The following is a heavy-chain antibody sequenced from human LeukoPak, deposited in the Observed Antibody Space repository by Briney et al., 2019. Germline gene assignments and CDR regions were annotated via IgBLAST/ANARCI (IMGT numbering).Heavy chain of an antibody. CDR2: ISSSSSYI. CDR3: AREVPNSGTF. CDR1: GFTFSSYS. Sequence: GGSLRLSCAASGFTFSSYSMNWVRQAPGKGLEWVSSISSSSSYIYYADSVKGRFTISRDNSKNTLYLQMNSLRAEDTAVYYCAREVPNSGTFWGQGTMVTVSS. V-gene: IGHV3-21*04. J-gene: IGHJ3*01. D-gene: IGHD1-26*01.